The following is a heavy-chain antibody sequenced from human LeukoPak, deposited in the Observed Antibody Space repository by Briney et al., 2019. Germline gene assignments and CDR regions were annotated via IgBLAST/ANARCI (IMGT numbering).Heavy chain of an antibody. D-gene: IGHD3-10*01. CDR2: IFYTGST. CDR1: GGSISNYY. CDR3: ARRGSGRVDY. J-gene: IGHJ4*02. V-gene: IGHV4-59*01. Sequence: PSETLSLTCSVSGGSISNYYWTWIRQPPGKGLEWIGFIFYTGSTTYNPSLKSRVTISLDTSKNQFSLKLSSVTAADTAVYYCARRGSGRVDYWGQGTLVTVSS.